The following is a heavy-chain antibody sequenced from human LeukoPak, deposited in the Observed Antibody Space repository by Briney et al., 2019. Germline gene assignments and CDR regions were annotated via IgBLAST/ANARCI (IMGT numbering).Heavy chain of an antibody. CDR2: IWYDGSNK. D-gene: IGHD3-10*01. CDR1: GFTFSSYG. V-gene: IGHV3-33*01. J-gene: IGHJ5*02. Sequence: GGSLRLSCAASGFTFSSYGMHWVRQAPGKGLEWVAVIWYDGSNKYYADSVKGRFTISRDNSKNTLYLQMNGLRAEDTAVYYCARDRNYYGSGSGFFDPWGQGTLVTVSS. CDR3: ARDRNYYGSGSGFFDP.